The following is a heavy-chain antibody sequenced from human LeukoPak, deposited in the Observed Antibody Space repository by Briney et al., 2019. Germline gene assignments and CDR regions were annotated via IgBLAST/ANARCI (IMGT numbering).Heavy chain of an antibody. D-gene: IGHD2-15*01. CDR2: IYYSGST. Sequence: SETLSLTCTVSGGSISSSSYYWGWIRQPPGKGLEWIGSIYYSGSTYYNPSLKSRVTISVDTSKNQFSLKLSSVTAADTAVYYCARHRCSGGSCYPMNWFDPWGQGTLVTVSS. CDR3: ARHRCSGGSCYPMNWFDP. V-gene: IGHV4-39*01. J-gene: IGHJ5*02. CDR1: GGSISSSSYY.